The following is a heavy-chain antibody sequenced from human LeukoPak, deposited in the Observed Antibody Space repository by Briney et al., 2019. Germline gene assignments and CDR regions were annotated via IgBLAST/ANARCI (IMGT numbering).Heavy chain of an antibody. J-gene: IGHJ4*02. CDR3: ARRGSGYGYDY. CDR2: INPNNDDT. Sequence: ASVKVSCKASGYTFTDYYMHWVRQAPGQWLEWMGWINPNNDDTNYAQKFQGRVTMTRDTSISTAYMELSRLTSDDTAVYYCARRGSGYGYDYWGQGTLVTVSS. V-gene: IGHV1-2*02. CDR1: GYTFTDYY. D-gene: IGHD5-18*01.